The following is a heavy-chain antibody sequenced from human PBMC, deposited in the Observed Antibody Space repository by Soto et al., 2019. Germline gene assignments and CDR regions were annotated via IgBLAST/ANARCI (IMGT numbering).Heavy chain of an antibody. CDR1: GGSVSSGSYY. CDR3: ARTQRIQLWYNWFDP. Sequence: SETLSLTCTVSGGSVSSGSYYWSWIRQPPGKGLEWIGYIYYSGSTNYNPSLKSRVTISVDTSMNQFSLKLSSVTAADTAVYYCARTQRIQLWYNWFDPWGQGTLVTVSS. D-gene: IGHD5-18*01. V-gene: IGHV4-61*01. J-gene: IGHJ5*02. CDR2: IYYSGST.